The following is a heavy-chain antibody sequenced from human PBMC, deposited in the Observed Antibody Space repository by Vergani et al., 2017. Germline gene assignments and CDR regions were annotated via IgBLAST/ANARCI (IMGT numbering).Heavy chain of an antibody. CDR1: GFPFSSYA. D-gene: IGHD3-22*01. Sequence: HLLESGGGLVQPGGSLRLSCAASGFPFSSYALTWVRQAPGKGLEWVSTISRSGFNTYYADSVKGRFTVSRDNSKNTLFLQMNSLRAGDTAVYCCAKDVLGDSSDLDSWGPGTLVTVSS. J-gene: IGHJ4*02. CDR2: ISRSGFNT. CDR3: AKDVLGDSSDLDS. V-gene: IGHV3-23*01.